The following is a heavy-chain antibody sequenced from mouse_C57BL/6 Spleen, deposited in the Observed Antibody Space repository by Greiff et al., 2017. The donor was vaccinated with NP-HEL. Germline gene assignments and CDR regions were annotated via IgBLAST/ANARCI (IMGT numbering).Heavy chain of an antibody. Sequence: EVQLQESGPGLVKPSQSLSLTCSVTGYSITSGYYWNWIRQFPGNKLEWMGYISYDGSNNYNPSLKNRISITRDTSKNQFFLKLNSVTTEDTATYYCARWELYYGSSYDWYFDVWGTGTTVTVSS. CDR3: ARWELYYGSSYDWYFDV. V-gene: IGHV3-6*01. D-gene: IGHD1-1*01. CDR2: ISYDGSN. CDR1: GYSITSGYY. J-gene: IGHJ1*03.